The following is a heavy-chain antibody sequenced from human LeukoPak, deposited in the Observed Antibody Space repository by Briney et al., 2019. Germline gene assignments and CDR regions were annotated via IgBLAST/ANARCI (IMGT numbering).Heavy chain of an antibody. CDR3: ASARITIFGVVRGNYYFDY. J-gene: IGHJ4*02. CDR2: IFSSGSTI. CDR1: GFTFSDYY. Sequence: GGSLRLSCAASGFTFSDYYMSWIRQAPGKGLACVSYIFSSGSTIYYADSVKGRFTISRDNAKNSLYLQMNSLRAEDTAVYYCASARITIFGVVRGNYYFDYWGQGTLVTVSS. V-gene: IGHV3-11*01. D-gene: IGHD3-3*01.